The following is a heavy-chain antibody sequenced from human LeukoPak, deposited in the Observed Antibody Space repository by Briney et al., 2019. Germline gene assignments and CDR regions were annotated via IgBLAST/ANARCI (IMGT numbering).Heavy chain of an antibody. CDR2: IQSDGSTT. CDR3: AREVWGQVYFDY. CDR1: GFTFRSYW. D-gene: IGHD7-27*01. J-gene: IGHJ4*02. Sequence: GGSLRLSCAASGFTFRSYWMHWVRQTPGKGLVWVSGIQSDGSTTTYAGFVKGRFTISRDNPKNTLYLQMNSLRAEDTAVYYCAREVWGQVYFDYWGQGTLVTVSS. V-gene: IGHV3-74*03.